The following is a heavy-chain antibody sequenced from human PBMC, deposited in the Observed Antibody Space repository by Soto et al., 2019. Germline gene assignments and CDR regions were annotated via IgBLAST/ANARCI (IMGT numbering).Heavy chain of an antibody. Sequence: QVQLVQSGAEVKKPGASVKVSCKASGYTFTDYGISWVRQAPGQGLEWMGWISPYTGDTKYPQRLQGRVTVTADTSTSTAYMELRSLKSDDTAVYYSAKTGGGNWFDPWGQGTLVSVSS. J-gene: IGHJ5*02. CDR1: GYTFTDYG. CDR3: AKTGGGNWFDP. V-gene: IGHV1-18*01. CDR2: ISPYTGDT. D-gene: IGHD2-15*01.